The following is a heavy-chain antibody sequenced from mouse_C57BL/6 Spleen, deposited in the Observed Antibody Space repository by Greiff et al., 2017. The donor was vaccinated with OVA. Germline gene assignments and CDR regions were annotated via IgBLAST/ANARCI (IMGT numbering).Heavy chain of an antibody. D-gene: IGHD2-10*02. J-gene: IGHJ3*01. Sequence: QVQLQQPGAELVKPGASVKMSCKASGYTFTSYWITWVKQRPGQGLEWIGDIYPGSGSTNYNEKFKSKATLTVDTSSSTAYMQLSSLTSEDSAVYYCARREYGNYEGFAYWGQGTLVTVSA. V-gene: IGHV1-55*01. CDR1: GYTFTSYW. CDR2: IYPGSGST. CDR3: ARREYGNYEGFAY.